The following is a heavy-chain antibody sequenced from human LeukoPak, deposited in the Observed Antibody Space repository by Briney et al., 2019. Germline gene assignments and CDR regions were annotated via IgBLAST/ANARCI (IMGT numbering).Heavy chain of an antibody. Sequence: GGSLRLSCAVSGFTFSSFGMSWVRQAPGKGLEWVSGISASGDSTYYADSVKGRFTMSRDNSKNTLYLQMNSLRAEDTAIYYCANGGRGPFDYWGQGTLVTVSS. D-gene: IGHD3-3*01. CDR3: ANGGRGPFDY. CDR2: ISASGDST. J-gene: IGHJ4*02. CDR1: GFTFSSFG. V-gene: IGHV3-23*01.